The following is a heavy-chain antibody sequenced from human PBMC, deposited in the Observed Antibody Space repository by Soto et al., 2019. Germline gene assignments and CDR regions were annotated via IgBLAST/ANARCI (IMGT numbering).Heavy chain of an antibody. CDR2: ISSSSSTI. CDR1: GFTFSSYS. CDR3: ARACRGRTWGRTPNDY. Sequence: GGSLRLSCAASGFTFSSYSMNWVRQAPGKGLEWVSYISSSSSTIYYADSVKGRLTISRDNAKNSLYLQMNSLRAEDTAVYYCARACRGRTWGRTPNDYWGQGTLVTVSS. J-gene: IGHJ4*02. D-gene: IGHD7-27*01. V-gene: IGHV3-48*01.